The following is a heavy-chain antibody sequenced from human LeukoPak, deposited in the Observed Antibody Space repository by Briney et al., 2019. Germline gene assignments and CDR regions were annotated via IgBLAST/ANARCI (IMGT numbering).Heavy chain of an antibody. D-gene: IGHD6-19*01. CDR2: LNQDGSEK. J-gene: IGHJ4*02. CDR3: ARGAIAVSRDY. Sequence: GGSLRLSCAASGFTFSNHWMSWVRQAPGKGLEWVANLNQDGSEKYYVDSVKGRFTISRDNAKNSLYLQMNSLRAEDTAIYYCARGAIAVSRDYWGQGTLVTVSS. CDR1: GFTFSNHW. V-gene: IGHV3-7*05.